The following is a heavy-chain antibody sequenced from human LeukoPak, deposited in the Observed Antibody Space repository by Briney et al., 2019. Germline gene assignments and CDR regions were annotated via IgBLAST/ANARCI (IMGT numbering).Heavy chain of an antibody. CDR2: IKEDGTSN. V-gene: IGHV3-7*01. CDR1: GFTFSSYW. CDR3: ARDPVTLGSSWSYGMDV. D-gene: IGHD6-13*01. J-gene: IGHJ6*02. Sequence: GGSLRLSCAASGFTFSSYWMTWVRQTPGKGLEWVAHIKEDGTSNRYVDSVKGRFTISRDNTKNSLYLQMNSLRAEDTAVYYCARDPVTLGSSWSYGMDVWGQGTTVTVSS.